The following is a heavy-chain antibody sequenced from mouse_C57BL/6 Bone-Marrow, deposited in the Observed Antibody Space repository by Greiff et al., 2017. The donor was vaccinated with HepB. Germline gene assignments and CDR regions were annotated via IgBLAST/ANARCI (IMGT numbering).Heavy chain of an antibody. CDR3: ARWGAGTDY. CDR1: GSTFTSYW. J-gene: IGHJ2*01. D-gene: IGHD4-1*01. CDR2: IDPSDSET. Sequence: QVQLQQPGAELVRPGSSVKLSCKASGSTFTSYWMHWVKQRPIQGLEWIGNIDPSDSETHYNQKFKDKATLTVDKSSITAYMQLSSLTSEDSAVYYCARWGAGTDYWGQGTTLTVSS. V-gene: IGHV1-52*01.